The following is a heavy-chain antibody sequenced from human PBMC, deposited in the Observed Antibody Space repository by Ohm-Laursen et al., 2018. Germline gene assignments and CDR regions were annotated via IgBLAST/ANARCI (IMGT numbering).Heavy chain of an antibody. J-gene: IGHJ4*02. Sequence: TQTLTLTFTFSGFSLSTNKMCVNWIRQSPGKALEWLARIDWDDDRYYSPSLKTRLTISKDTSKNQVVLTMTNMDPVDTATYYCARITAGPDYFDYWGQGTLVTVSS. CDR2: IDWDDDR. CDR1: GFSLSTNKMC. V-gene: IGHV2-70*11. CDR3: ARITAGPDYFDY.